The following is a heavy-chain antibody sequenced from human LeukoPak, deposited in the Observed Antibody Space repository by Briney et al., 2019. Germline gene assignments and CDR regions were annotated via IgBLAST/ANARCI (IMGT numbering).Heavy chain of an antibody. CDR3: AKWGDYDVLTGYYDSDY. V-gene: IGHV3-23*01. Sequence: GASLRLSCAASGFTFSNYAMGWVRQAPGKGLEWVSAVSGRDTSTYYTDSVKGRFTISRDNFKNTPYLQMNSLSAEDTAIYYRAKWGDYDVLTGYYDSDYWGQGTLVTVSS. D-gene: IGHD3-9*01. CDR1: GFTFSNYA. J-gene: IGHJ4*02. CDR2: VSGRDTST.